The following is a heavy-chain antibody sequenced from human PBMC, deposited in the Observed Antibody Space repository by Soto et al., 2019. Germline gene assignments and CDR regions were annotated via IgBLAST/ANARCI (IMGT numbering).Heavy chain of an antibody. CDR2: ISGGGGST. Sequence: EVQLLESGGDLVQPGGSLRLSCAASGFTFSTYAMNWVRQAPGKGLDWVSTISGGGGSTYYADSVKGRFTVSRDNSKNTLYLQMNSLRVDDTAVYYCAKDLGIYSLGFGEYGMDVWGQGTTVTVSS. CDR1: GFTFSTYA. CDR3: AKDLGIYSLGFGEYGMDV. J-gene: IGHJ6*02. V-gene: IGHV3-23*01. D-gene: IGHD3-10*01.